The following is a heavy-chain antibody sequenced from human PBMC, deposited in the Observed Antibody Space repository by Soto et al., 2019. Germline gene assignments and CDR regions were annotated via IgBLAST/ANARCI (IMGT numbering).Heavy chain of an antibody. CDR3: AKDRRSVLYYDILTGNGMDV. Sequence: GGSLRLSCAASGFTFSSYAMSWVRQAPGKGLEWVSAISGSGGSTYYADSVKGRFTISRDNSKNTLYLQMNSLRAEDTAVYYCAKDRRSVLYYDILTGNGMDVWGQGTTVTVSS. CDR1: GFTFSSYA. J-gene: IGHJ6*02. D-gene: IGHD3-9*01. V-gene: IGHV3-23*01. CDR2: ISGSGGST.